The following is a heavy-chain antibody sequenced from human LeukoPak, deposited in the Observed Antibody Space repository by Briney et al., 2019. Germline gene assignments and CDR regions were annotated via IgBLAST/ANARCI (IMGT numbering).Heavy chain of an antibody. J-gene: IGHJ5*02. Sequence: VKVSCKASGYTFTSYDINWVRQAAGQGLEWMGWMNPHSANAGYAQKFQGRVTMTRDTSISTACMELSSLRSDDTAVCYCARIPHRVPHNWFDPWGQGTLVTVSS. CDR3: ARIPHRVPHNWFDP. D-gene: IGHD2-2*01. CDR2: MNPHSANA. CDR1: GYTFTSYD. V-gene: IGHV1-8*01.